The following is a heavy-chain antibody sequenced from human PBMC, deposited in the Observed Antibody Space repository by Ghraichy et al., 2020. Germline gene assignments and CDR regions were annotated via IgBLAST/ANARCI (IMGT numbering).Heavy chain of an antibody. J-gene: IGHJ5*02. D-gene: IGHD6-13*01. CDR2: ISSIGRT. Sequence: SETLSLTCTTCSISTVTGPYYFSWIRPHPHKRLQSLGYISSIGRTYYNPSLKSRVTISVETSKNQFSLKLRSVTAAVTAEYYCARNPYPYSSQNWFDPWGQGTLVTVSS. V-gene: IGHV4-31*03. CDR3: ARNPYPYSSQNWFDP. CDR1: SISTVTGPYY.